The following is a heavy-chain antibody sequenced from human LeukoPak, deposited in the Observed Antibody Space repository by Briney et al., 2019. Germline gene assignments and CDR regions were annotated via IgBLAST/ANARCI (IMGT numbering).Heavy chain of an antibody. D-gene: IGHD6-19*01. V-gene: IGHV3-23*01. Sequence: GGSLRLSCAASAFAFSSYAMSWVRQAPRKRLEWVSAIGGSGTNTYYADSVMGRFTISRDNSKNTLYLQMNSLRAEDTAVHYCAKDRLSSGPRGFFDYWGQGTLVAVSS. J-gene: IGHJ4*02. CDR2: IGGSGTNT. CDR1: AFAFSSYA. CDR3: AKDRLSSGPRGFFDY.